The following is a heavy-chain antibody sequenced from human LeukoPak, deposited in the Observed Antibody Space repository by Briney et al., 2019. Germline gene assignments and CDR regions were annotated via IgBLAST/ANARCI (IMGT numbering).Heavy chain of an antibody. D-gene: IGHD1-26*01. CDR3: ARGLGVGATCRFDT. V-gene: IGHV4-59*01. CDR2: IYYGGTT. J-gene: IGHJ5*02. CDR1: GVSSSSYY. Sequence: SETLSLTCTVSGVSSSSYYWSWVRQPPGEELERIGCIYYGGTTNYNPSLQSRVTISLDTSRTQISLKLTSVTAADTAVYYCARGLGVGATCRFDTWGQGTLVTVSS.